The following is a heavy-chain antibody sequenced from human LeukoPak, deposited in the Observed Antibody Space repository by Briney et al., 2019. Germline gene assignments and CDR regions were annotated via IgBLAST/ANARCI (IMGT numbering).Heavy chain of an antibody. Sequence: SETLSLTCAVYGGSFSGYYWSWIRQPPGKGLEWIGEINHSGSTNYNPSLESRVTISVDTSKNQFSLKLSSVTAADTAVYYCARVPRVGSSWRKIDYWGQGTLVTVSS. CDR2: INHSGST. D-gene: IGHD6-13*01. CDR3: ARVPRVGSSWRKIDY. J-gene: IGHJ4*02. V-gene: IGHV4-34*01. CDR1: GGSFSGYY.